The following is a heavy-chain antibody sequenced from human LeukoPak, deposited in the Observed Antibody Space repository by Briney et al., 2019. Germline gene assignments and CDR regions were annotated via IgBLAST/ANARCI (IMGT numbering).Heavy chain of an antibody. V-gene: IGHV4-39*01. CDR2: IYHSGRP. J-gene: IGHJ5*02. CDR1: GGSISSGSYF. D-gene: IGHD6-19*01. Sequence: NPSGTLSLSCTASGGSISSGSYFWGWIGQPPGKGREGVARIYHSGRPYYNPSLKRRVTISVDTSQNQFSLKLNSVTAADTAVYYCARRVSRPAVAGSNWFDPWGQGTLVIVSS. CDR3: ARRVSRPAVAGSNWFDP.